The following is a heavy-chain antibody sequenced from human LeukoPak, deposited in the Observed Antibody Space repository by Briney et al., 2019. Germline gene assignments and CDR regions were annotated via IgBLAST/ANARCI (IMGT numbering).Heavy chain of an antibody. CDR2: ISAYNGNT. CDR3: ARAVVPAANKNYYYYYMDV. J-gene: IGHJ6*03. Sequence: ASVKVSCKASGYTFTSYGISWVRQAPGQGLEWMGWISAYNGNTNYAQRLQGRVTMTTDTSMSTAYMELRSLRSDDTAVYYCARAVVPAANKNYYYYYMDVWGKGTTVTVSS. CDR1: GYTFTSYG. V-gene: IGHV1-18*01. D-gene: IGHD2-2*01.